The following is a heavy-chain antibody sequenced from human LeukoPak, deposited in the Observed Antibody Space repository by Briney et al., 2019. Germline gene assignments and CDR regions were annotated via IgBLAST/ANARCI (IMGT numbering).Heavy chain of an antibody. D-gene: IGHD3-3*01. V-gene: IGHV1-3*01. CDR1: GYTFTSYA. CDR2: INAGNGNT. J-gene: IGHJ4*02. CDR3: ARARSDWSGNDY. Sequence: GASVKVSCKASGYTFTSYAMHWVRQAPGQRLEWMGWINAGNGNTKYSQKFQDRVIITRNTSASTAYLELSSLRSEDTAVYYCARARSDWSGNDYWGQGTLVTVSS.